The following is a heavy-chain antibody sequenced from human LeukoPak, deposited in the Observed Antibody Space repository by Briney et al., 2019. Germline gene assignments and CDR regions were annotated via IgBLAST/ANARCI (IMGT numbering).Heavy chain of an antibody. D-gene: IGHD6-19*01. Sequence: GSLRLSCAASGFTFSSYSMNWVRQAPGKGLEWVSSISSSSSYIYYADSVKGRFTIPRDNAKNSLYLQMNSLRAEDTAVYYCARVGIAVAIDYWGQGTLVTVSS. V-gene: IGHV3-21*01. CDR1: GFTFSSYS. CDR2: ISSSSSYI. J-gene: IGHJ4*02. CDR3: ARVGIAVAIDY.